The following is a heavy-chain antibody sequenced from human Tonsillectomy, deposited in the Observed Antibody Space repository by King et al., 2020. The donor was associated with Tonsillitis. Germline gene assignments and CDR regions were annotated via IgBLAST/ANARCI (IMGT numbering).Heavy chain of an antibody. J-gene: IGHJ6*02. V-gene: IGHV3-23*04. CDR2: IRCSGRST. Sequence: VQLVESGGGLVQPGGSLRLSCAASGFTVSSYCMSWVRQALGKGLAWGSTIRCSGRSTYYADAVKGRFTISSDNSKNTQYLQMNSLSAEDTAVYYCAKDLAGQWLVDGMDVWGQGTTVTVSS. D-gene: IGHD6-19*01. CDR1: GFTVSSYC. CDR3: AKDLAGQWLVDGMDV.